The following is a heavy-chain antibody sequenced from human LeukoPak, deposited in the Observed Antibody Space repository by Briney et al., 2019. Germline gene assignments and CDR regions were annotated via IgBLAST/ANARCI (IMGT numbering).Heavy chain of an antibody. CDR2: VSYSGGT. V-gene: IGHV4-59*02. J-gene: IGHJ4*02. Sequence: SETLSLTCTVSGASVSSHYWNWIRQPPGKGLEWIGYVSYSGGTNYSPSLKSRVTISLDTSKDQLSLRLNSVTAADTAVYYCARLSTYYDFWSPLDYWGQGTLVTVSS. D-gene: IGHD3-3*01. CDR1: GASVSSHY. CDR3: ARLSTYYDFWSPLDY.